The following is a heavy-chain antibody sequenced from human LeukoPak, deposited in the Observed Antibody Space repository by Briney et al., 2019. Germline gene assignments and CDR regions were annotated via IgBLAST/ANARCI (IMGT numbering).Heavy chain of an antibody. CDR3: ARGKTSQNIVTRKTYNWFDP. Sequence: GGSLRLSCAASGFTVSTNYMTWVRQAPGKGLEWVSSISSSSDYIYYADSVKGRFTISRDNAKNSLYLQMKSLRAEDTAVYYCARGKTSQNIVTRKTYNWFDPWGQGTLVTVSS. D-gene: IGHD2/OR15-2a*01. CDR2: ISSSSDYI. CDR1: GFTVSTNY. J-gene: IGHJ5*02. V-gene: IGHV3-21*01.